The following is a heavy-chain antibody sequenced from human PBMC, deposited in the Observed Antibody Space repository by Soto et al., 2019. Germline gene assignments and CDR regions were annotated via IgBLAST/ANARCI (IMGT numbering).Heavy chain of an antibody. V-gene: IGHV4-30-2*01. CDR1: GGSISGYY. J-gene: IGHJ3*02. CDR2: IHHTGSI. Sequence: PSETLSLTCTLSGGSISGYYWSWLRQPPGKGQEWIGYIHHTGSIFYNPSLKSLVTISVDKSKNQFSLTLSSVTAADTAVYYCASASKDDAFDIWGKGTMVTVSS. CDR3: ASASKDDAFDI. D-gene: IGHD3-16*01.